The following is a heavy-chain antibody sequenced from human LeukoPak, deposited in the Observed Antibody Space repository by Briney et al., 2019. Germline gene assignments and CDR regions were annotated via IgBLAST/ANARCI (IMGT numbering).Heavy chain of an antibody. CDR1: GFTFSSYE. CDR2: ISSGGSTI. CDR3: ARGNGLYCGGDCYSYYYYYMDV. J-gene: IGHJ6*03. V-gene: IGHV3-48*03. Sequence: GGSLRLSCAASGFTFSSYEMNWVRQAPGKGLEWVSYISSGGSTIYYADSVKGRFTISRDKAKNSLYLQMNSLRAEDKAVYYCARGNGLYCGGDCYSYYYYYMDVWGKGTTVTVSS. D-gene: IGHD2-21*02.